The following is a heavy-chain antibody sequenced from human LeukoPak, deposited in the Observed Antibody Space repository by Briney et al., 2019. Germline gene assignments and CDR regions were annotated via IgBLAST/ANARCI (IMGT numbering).Heavy chain of an antibody. V-gene: IGHV3-23*01. Sequence: GGSLRLSCATSGFTFSNYAMTWVRQAPGKGLEWVSSISGSGDSTYYADSLKGRFTISRDNSKNTLYLQMNSLRAEDTAVYYCAREVGPFDYWGQGTLVTVSS. CDR2: ISGSGDST. J-gene: IGHJ4*02. CDR3: AREVGPFDY. CDR1: GFTFSNYA. D-gene: IGHD1-26*01.